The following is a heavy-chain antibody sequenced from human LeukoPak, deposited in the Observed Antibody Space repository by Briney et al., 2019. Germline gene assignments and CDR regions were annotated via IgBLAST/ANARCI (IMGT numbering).Heavy chain of an antibody. CDR1: GGSISSYY. CDR2: IYYSGST. J-gene: IGHJ5*02. V-gene: IGHV4-59*01. D-gene: IGHD5-24*01. CDR3: ARDLTRSWFDP. Sequence: PSETLSLTRTVAGGSISSYYWSWIRQPPGKGLEWIGYIYYSGSTNYNPSLKSRVTISVDTSKNQFSLKLSSVTAADTAVYYCARDLTRSWFDPWGQGTLVTVSS.